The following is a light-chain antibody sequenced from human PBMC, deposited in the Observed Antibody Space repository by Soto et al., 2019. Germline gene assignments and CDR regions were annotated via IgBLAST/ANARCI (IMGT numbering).Light chain of an antibody. Sequence: QSVLTQPPSASGTPGQRVTMSCSGGSSNIGRNTVSWYQQLPGTAPKVLISGDNQRSSGVPDRFSGSKSGTSASLAISGLQSEDEADYYCAAWEDSLSGPVFGGGTKLTVL. V-gene: IGLV1-44*01. J-gene: IGLJ2*01. CDR3: AAWEDSLSGPV. CDR2: GDN. CDR1: SSNIGRNT.